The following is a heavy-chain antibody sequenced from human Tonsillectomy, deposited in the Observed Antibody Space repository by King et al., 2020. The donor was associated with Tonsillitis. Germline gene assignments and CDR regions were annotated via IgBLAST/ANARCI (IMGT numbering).Heavy chain of an antibody. CDR2: IYYSGSI. Sequence: LQLQESGPGLVKPSETLSLTCTVSGASISSFYWSWIRQPPGKGLEWIGYIYYSGSINYNPSLKSRVTISLDTSKNQFSLKLSSVTAADTAVYYCARSPPGGAALDYYGMDVWGQGTTVTVSS. CDR1: GASISSFY. CDR3: ARSPPGGAALDYYGMDV. J-gene: IGHJ6*02. D-gene: IGHD3-10*01. V-gene: IGHV4-59*01.